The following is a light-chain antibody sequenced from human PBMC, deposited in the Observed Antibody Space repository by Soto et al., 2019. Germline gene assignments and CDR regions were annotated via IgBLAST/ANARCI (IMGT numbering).Light chain of an antibody. CDR1: SSNIGAGYD. Sequence: QSVLTQPPSVSWAPGQRVTISCTVSSSNIGAGYDVHWYQQFPGTTPKFLIYGNTNRPSGVPDRFSASKSGTSASLDITGLQAEDEAEYFCQSYDSSLTVVFGGGTKVTVL. CDR2: GNT. V-gene: IGLV1-40*01. J-gene: IGLJ2*01. CDR3: QSYDSSLTVV.